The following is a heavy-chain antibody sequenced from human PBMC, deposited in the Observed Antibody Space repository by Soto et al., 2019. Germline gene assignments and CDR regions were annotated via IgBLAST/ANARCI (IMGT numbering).Heavy chain of an antibody. CDR3: ARDSAVGSSKRGFEY. J-gene: IGHJ4*02. CDR2: ISNTGNT. V-gene: IGHV4-59*01. D-gene: IGHD2-2*01. CDR1: GGSISGYY. Sequence: VQPQASGPRLVRPSETLSLSCTGSGGSISGYYWNWIRQPPGRGLEWIGYISNTGNTNYNPSLKSRVSISVDTSKNQVSLNLRAVTAEDTALYYCARDSAVGSSKRGFEYWGQGTLVTVSS.